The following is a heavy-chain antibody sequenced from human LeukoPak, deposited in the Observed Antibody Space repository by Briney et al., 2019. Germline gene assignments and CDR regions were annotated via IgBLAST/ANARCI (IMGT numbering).Heavy chain of an antibody. Sequence: ASVKVSCKASGGTFSSYAISWVRQAPGQGLEWMGRIIPILGIANYAQKFQGRVTITADKSTSTAYMELSSLRSEDTAVYYCARGVTAHGEDAFDIWGQGTMVTVSS. CDR1: GGTFSSYA. D-gene: IGHD4-11*01. J-gene: IGHJ3*02. CDR3: ARGVTAHGEDAFDI. V-gene: IGHV1-69*04. CDR2: IIPILGIA.